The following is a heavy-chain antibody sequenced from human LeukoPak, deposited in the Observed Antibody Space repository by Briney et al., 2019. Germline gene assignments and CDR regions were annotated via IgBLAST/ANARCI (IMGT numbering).Heavy chain of an antibody. CDR3: ARAGYSSDAFDI. J-gene: IGHJ3*02. CDR1: GYSENFYG. Sequence: ASVKVSCKTSGYSENFYGITWVRQAPGQGLEWMGWINPNSGGTNYAQKFQGRVTMTRDTSISTAYMELSRLRSDDTAVYYCARAGYSSDAFDIWGQGTMVTVSS. CDR2: INPNSGGT. D-gene: IGHD6-13*01. V-gene: IGHV1-2*02.